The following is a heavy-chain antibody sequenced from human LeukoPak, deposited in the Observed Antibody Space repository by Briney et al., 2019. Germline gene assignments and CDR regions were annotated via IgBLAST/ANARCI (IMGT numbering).Heavy chain of an antibody. V-gene: IGHV4-38-2*01. CDR1: GYSISSGYY. Sequence: SETLSLTCAVSGYSISSGYYWGWVRQPPGKGLEWIGSMYHSGSTYYNPSLKSRVTISLDTSKNQFSLKLSSVTAADTAVYYCARLAQGGSKTYYFVYWGQGTLVTVSS. CDR3: ARLAQGGSKTYYFVY. CDR2: MYHSGST. J-gene: IGHJ4*02. D-gene: IGHD5-12*01.